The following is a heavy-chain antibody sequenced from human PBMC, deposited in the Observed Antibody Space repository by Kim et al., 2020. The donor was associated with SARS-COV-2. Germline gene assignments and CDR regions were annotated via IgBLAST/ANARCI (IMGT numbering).Heavy chain of an antibody. Sequence: YYNQSLKSGVTISVDTTKNQFSLKLSSVTAADTAVYYCAREMIAVAGFDYWGQGTLVTVSS. D-gene: IGHD6-19*01. J-gene: IGHJ4*02. V-gene: IGHV4-39*07. CDR3: AREMIAVAGFDY.